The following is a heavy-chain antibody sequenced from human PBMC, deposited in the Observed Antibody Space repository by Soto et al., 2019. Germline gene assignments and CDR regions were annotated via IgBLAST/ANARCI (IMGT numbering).Heavy chain of an antibody. Sequence: ASVKVSCKASGYAFSFGFSWVRQAPGQGLEWMGWISASDGSTNSAQKFRGRISLTTDTSTNTAYLDLLSLTSDDTAVYFCATYYFGSGSYYRFDNWGQGTLVTVSA. J-gene: IGHJ4*02. V-gene: IGHV1-18*01. D-gene: IGHD3-10*01. CDR3: ATYYFGSGSYYRFDN. CDR1: GYAFSFG. CDR2: ISASDGST.